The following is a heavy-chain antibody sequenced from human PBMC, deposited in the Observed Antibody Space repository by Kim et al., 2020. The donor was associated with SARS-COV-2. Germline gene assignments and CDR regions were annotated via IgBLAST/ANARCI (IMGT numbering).Heavy chain of an antibody. J-gene: IGHJ2*01. CDR3: ARVLQHSSGWYYWYFDL. D-gene: IGHD6-19*01. CDR2: INPNSGGT. V-gene: IGHV1-2*02. Sequence: ASVKVSCKASGYTFTGYYMHWVRQAPGQGLEWMGWINPNSGGTNYAQKFQGRVTMTRDTSISTAYMELSRLRSDDTAVYYCARVLQHSSGWYYWYFDLWGRGTLVTVSS. CDR1: GYTFTGYY.